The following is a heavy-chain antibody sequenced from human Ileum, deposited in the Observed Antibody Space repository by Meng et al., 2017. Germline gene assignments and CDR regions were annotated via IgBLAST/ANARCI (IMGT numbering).Heavy chain of an antibody. CDR1: GFHFSDFY. V-gene: IGHV3-11*01. Sequence: QVQLVESGGALVKPGGSLRLSCAASGFHFSDFYTGWVRQAPGKGLEFIAYISAIGNTYFADSFLGRVTVSRDSAQKVLYLQMTRMRAEDTAVYYCAKSPRGIDFDDWGQGILVTVSS. CDR3: AKSPRGIDFDD. D-gene: IGHD3-10*01. CDR2: ISAIGNT. J-gene: IGHJ4*02.